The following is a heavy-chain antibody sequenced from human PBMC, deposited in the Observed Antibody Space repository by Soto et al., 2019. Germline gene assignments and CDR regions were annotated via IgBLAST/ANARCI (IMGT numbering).Heavy chain of an antibody. Sequence: ASLKVSCKASGYTFTSYGISWVRQAPGQGLEWMGWISAYNGNTNYAQKLQGRVTMTTDTSTSTAYMELRSLRSDDTAVYYCARDLRTGDYFDYWGQGTLVTVSS. CDR1: GYTFTSYG. J-gene: IGHJ4*02. V-gene: IGHV1-18*01. CDR2: ISAYNGNT. CDR3: ARDLRTGDYFDY.